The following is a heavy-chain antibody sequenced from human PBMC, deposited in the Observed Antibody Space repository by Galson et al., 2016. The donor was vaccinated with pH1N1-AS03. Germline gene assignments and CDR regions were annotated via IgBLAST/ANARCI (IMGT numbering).Heavy chain of an antibody. Sequence: SVKVSCKASGYIFTGFYVHWVRQAPGQGLEWMGWINPNSGVTNYAQKFQAWVTMTGDTSISTAYIELYGLKSDDTAVYYCARDPRGPCSSATCPTTYYFGMDVWGQGTTVIVSS. J-gene: IGHJ6*02. V-gene: IGHV1-2*04. CDR1: GYIFTGFY. CDR3: ARDPRGPCSSATCPTTYYFGMDV. D-gene: IGHD1-26*01. CDR2: INPNSGVT.